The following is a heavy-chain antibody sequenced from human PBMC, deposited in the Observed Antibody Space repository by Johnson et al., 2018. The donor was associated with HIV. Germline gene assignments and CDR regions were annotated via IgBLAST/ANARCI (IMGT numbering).Heavy chain of an antibody. D-gene: IGHD2-2*01. J-gene: IGHJ3*02. CDR2: ISYDGSNK. Sequence: KGLEWVAVISYDGSNKYYVDSVKGRFTISRDKSKNTLYLQMNSLRAEDTAVYYCAKDGAMAFDIWGQGTLVTVSS. CDR3: AKDGAMAFDI. V-gene: IGHV3-30*18.